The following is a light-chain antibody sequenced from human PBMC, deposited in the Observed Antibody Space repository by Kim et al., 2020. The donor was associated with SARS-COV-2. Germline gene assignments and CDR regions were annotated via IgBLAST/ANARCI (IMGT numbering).Light chain of an antibody. CDR1: QGIRNE. CDR2: GAS. J-gene: IGKJ4*01. V-gene: IGKV1-17*01. CDR3: QQFNTYPLT. Sequence: ASVGDRVPFTCRERQGIRNEVGWYQQNPGKAPKGLIFGASTLQGGVPSRFSGSGSGTEFTLTISSLQPEDFATYYCQQFNTYPLTFGGGTKVDIK.